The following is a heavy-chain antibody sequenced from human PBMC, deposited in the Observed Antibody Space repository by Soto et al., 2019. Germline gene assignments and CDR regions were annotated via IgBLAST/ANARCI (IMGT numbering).Heavy chain of an antibody. D-gene: IGHD1-26*01. V-gene: IGHV4-28*01. Sequence: ETLSLTCAVSGYSISSTIWWGWIRQPPGKGLEWIGYIYYSGTTYYNPSLKSRVTMSVDTSKNQFSLKLTSVTAVDTAVYYCARREIQGPIDYWGQGTLVTVSS. CDR1: GYSISSTIW. CDR2: IYYSGTT. CDR3: ARREIQGPIDY. J-gene: IGHJ4*02.